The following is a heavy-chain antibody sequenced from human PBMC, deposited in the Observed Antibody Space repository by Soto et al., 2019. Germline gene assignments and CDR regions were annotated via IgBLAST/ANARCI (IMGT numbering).Heavy chain of an antibody. CDR1: GHTFTSYG. CDR3: AREHNWKHKDAFDI. J-gene: IGHJ3*02. CDR2: ISAYNGNT. Sequence: GASVKVSCKASGHTFTSYGISWVRQTPGQGLEWMGWISAYNGNTNYAQKLQGRVTMTTDTSTSTAYMELRSLRSEDTAVYYCAREHNWKHKDAFDIWGQGTMVTVSS. D-gene: IGHD1-20*01. V-gene: IGHV1-18*01.